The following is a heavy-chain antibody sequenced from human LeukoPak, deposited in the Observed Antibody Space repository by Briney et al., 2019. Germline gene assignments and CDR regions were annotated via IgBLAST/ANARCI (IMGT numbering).Heavy chain of an antibody. CDR2: IYYSGST. J-gene: IGHJ4*02. D-gene: IGHD1-26*01. Sequence: SETLSLTCTVSGYSISSHYWSWIRQPPGKGLEWIGYIYYSGSTNYNPSLKSRATMSVDTSKNQYSLKLSSVTAADTAVYYCARHRYSGSPEFDYWGQGTLVTVSS. V-gene: IGHV4-59*08. CDR1: GYSISSHY. CDR3: ARHRYSGSPEFDY.